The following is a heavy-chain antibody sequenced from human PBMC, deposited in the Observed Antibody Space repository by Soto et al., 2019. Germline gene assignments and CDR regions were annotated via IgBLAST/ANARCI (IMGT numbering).Heavy chain of an antibody. CDR3: ARVQTYYYDSSGYYLPAASYYYYGMDV. CDR2: INPSGGST. D-gene: IGHD3-22*01. V-gene: IGHV1-46*03. CDR1: GYTFTSYY. J-gene: IGHJ6*02. Sequence: ASVKVSCKASGYTFTSYYMHWVRQAPGQGLEWMGIINPSGGSTSYAQKFQGRVTMTRDTSTSTVYMELSSLRSEDTAVYYCARVQTYYYDSSGYYLPAASYYYYGMDVWGQGTTVTVSS.